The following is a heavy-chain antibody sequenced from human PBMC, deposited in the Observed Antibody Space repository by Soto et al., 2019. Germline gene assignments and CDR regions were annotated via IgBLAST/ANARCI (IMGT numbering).Heavy chain of an antibody. J-gene: IGHJ5*02. V-gene: IGHV4-59*08. CDR3: ARGDTIFGVVIKAFDP. D-gene: IGHD3-3*01. CDR2: IYYSGST. CDR1: GGSISSYY. Sequence: SETLSLTGTVFGGSISSYYWSWIRQPPVKGLDWIGYIYYSGSTNYNPSLKSRVTISVDTSKNQFSLKLSSVTAADTAVYYCARGDTIFGVVIKAFDPWGQGTLVTVSS.